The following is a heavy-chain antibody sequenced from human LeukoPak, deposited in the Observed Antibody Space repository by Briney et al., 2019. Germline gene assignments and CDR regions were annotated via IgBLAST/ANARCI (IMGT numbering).Heavy chain of an antibody. CDR1: GGSFSGYY. CDR3: ARAGDFWSGSNSLTIDY. Sequence: SETLSLTCAVYGGSFSGYYWSWIRQPPGKGLEWIGEINHSGSTNYNPSLKSRVTISVDTSKNQFSLKLSSVTAADTAVYYCARAGDFWSGSNSLTIDYWGQGTLVTVSS. V-gene: IGHV4-34*01. CDR2: INHSGST. D-gene: IGHD3-3*01. J-gene: IGHJ4*02.